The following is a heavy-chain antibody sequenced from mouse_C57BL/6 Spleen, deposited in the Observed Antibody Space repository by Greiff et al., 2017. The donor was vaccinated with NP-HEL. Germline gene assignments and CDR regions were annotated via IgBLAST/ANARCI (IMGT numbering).Heavy chain of an antibody. CDR1: GYSFTGYY. Sequence: EVQLQQSGPELGKPGASVKISCKASGYSFTGYYMNWVKQSPEKSLEWIGEINPSTGGTTYNQKFKAKATLTVDKSSSTAYMQLKRLTSEDSAVYYCAREGPEGFAYWGQGTLVTVSA. CDR2: INPSTGGT. V-gene: IGHV1-42*01. CDR3: AREGPEGFAY. D-gene: IGHD3-3*01. J-gene: IGHJ3*01.